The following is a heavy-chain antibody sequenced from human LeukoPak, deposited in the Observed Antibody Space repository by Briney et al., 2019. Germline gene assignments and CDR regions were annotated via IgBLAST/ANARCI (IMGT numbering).Heavy chain of an antibody. CDR2: ISSSSSYI. CDR3: ASQYYYDSSGYYYFGYYYGMDV. D-gene: IGHD3-22*01. J-gene: IGHJ6*02. CDR1: GFTFSSYA. V-gene: IGHV3-21*01. Sequence: PGGSLRLSCAASGFTFSSYAMSWVRQAPGKGLEWVSSISSSSSYIYYADSVKGRFTISRDNAKNSLYLQMNSLRAEDTAVYYCASQYYYDSSGYYYFGYYYGMDVWGQGTTVTVSS.